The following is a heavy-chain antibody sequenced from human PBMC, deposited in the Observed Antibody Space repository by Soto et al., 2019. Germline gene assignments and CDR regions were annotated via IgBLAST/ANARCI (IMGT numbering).Heavy chain of an antibody. D-gene: IGHD3-16*01. V-gene: IGHV4-39*01. Sequence: RSETLSLTCTVFGGSLTSDIYCWGWIRPPPGKGLEWIGSIYYTGNTFYNPSLRSRVTFSIDTSENQFSLKLTSVTAADTAVYYCARHSHEDHDDPNWFDPWGRGTLVTVSS. CDR3: ARHSHEDHDDPNWFDP. CDR1: GGSLTSDIYC. CDR2: IYYTGNT. J-gene: IGHJ5*02.